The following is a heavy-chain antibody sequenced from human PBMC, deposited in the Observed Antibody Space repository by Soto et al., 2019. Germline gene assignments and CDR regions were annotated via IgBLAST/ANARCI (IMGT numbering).Heavy chain of an antibody. V-gene: IGHV3-48*02. Sequence: EVQLVESGGGLVQPGGSLRLSCAASGFTFRSYAMNWVRQAPGKGLEWVSYINSGSSTIYYADSAKGRFSTSRENGKNTLYLQMNSLREEDTAVYFCVRDRGYTGYELEYWGQGALVPVSS. CDR3: VRDRGYTGYELEY. J-gene: IGHJ4*02. D-gene: IGHD5-12*01. CDR2: INSGSSTI. CDR1: GFTFRSYA.